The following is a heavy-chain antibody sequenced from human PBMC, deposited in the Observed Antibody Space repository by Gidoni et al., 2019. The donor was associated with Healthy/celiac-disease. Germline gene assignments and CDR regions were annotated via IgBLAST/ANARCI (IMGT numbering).Heavy chain of an antibody. D-gene: IGHD3-3*01. CDR1: GSTVSSGRSY. CDR2: IYSSGST. J-gene: IGHJ6*02. V-gene: IGHV4-61*01. CDR3: ARGFHLRTEYYDFWSGWYYYYGMDV. Sequence: QVPLQESGPGLVQPAETMSLTCTVSGSTVSSGRSYCSWTRQPPGTGLEGLGYIYSSGSTTYNPSLKSRVTISVDTSKNQFSLKLSSVTAADTAVYYCARGFHLRTEYYDFWSGWYYYYGMDVWGQGTTVTVSS.